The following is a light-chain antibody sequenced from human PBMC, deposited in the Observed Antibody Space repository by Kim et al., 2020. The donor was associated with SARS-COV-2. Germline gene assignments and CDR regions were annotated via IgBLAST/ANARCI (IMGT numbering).Light chain of an antibody. CDR3: QMYKMGPPHT. Sequence: EIVMTQSPATLSVSPGERATLSCRASQSVSSSLAWYQHRPGQAPRLLIYGASTRATDIPARFSGSGSGTEFTLTISSLQSEDFALYYCQMYKMGPPHTFGQGTTLEF. CDR2: GAS. CDR1: QSVSSS. J-gene: IGKJ2*01. V-gene: IGKV3-15*01.